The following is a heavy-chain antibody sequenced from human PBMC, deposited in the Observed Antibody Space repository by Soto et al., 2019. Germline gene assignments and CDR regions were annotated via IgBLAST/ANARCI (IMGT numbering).Heavy chain of an antibody. Sequence: PSETLSLTCTVSGGSIRSAGHYWGWIRQPPGQGLEWIGYMYHSGNTYYNPSLQGRVTISLDHSRNQFSLRLNSVTAADTAVYFCASSKYDVVAGSAWFDPWGQGTLVTVSS. D-gene: IGHD2-21*01. CDR3: ASSKYDVVAGSAWFDP. J-gene: IGHJ5*02. V-gene: IGHV4-30-2*01. CDR1: GGSIRSAGHY. CDR2: MYHSGNT.